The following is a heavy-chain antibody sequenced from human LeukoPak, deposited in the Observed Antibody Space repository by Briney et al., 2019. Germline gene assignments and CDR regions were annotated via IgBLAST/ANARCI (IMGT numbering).Heavy chain of an antibody. Sequence: GGSLRLSCAASGFTFSSYSMNWVRQAPGKGLEWVSYISSSSSTIYYADSVRGRFTISRDNAKNSLYLQMNSLRAEDTAVYYCTRDHHRRHYDSQARNTFDIWGQGTMVAVSS. D-gene: IGHD3-22*01. V-gene: IGHV3-48*01. CDR3: TRDHHRRHYDSQARNTFDI. CDR2: ISSSSSTI. CDR1: GFTFSSYS. J-gene: IGHJ3*02.